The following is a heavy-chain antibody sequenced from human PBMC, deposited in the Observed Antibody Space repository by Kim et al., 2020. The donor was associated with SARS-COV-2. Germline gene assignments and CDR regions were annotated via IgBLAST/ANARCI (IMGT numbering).Heavy chain of an antibody. D-gene: IGHD2-2*01. CDR2: ISYDGSNK. CDR3: AKGTSDIVVVPAASFDY. CDR1: GFTFSSYG. J-gene: IGHJ4*01. V-gene: IGHV3-30*18. Sequence: GGSLRLSCAASGFTFSSYGMHWVRQAPGKGLEWVAVISYDGSNKYYADSVKGRFTISRDNSKNTLYLQMNSLRAEDTAVYYCAKGTSDIVVVPAASFDY.